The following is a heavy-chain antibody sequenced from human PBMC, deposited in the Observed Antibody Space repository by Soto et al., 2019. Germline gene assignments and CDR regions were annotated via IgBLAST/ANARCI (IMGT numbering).Heavy chain of an antibody. CDR1: GYKFTSSW. Sequence: GESLKISCRTSGYKFTSSWIAWVRQMPGKGLEWMGIIFPSDSDTRYSPSFQGQVTISADKSISTAYLQWSSLKASDTAMYYCARFWGDLNLRIYYYYGMDVWGQGTTVTVSS. CDR3: ARFWGDLNLRIYYYYGMDV. CDR2: IFPSDSDT. J-gene: IGHJ6*02. V-gene: IGHV5-51*01. D-gene: IGHD3-16*01.